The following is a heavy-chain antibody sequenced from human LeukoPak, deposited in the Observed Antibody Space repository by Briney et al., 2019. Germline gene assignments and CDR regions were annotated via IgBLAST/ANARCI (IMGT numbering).Heavy chain of an antibody. D-gene: IGHD1-7*01. V-gene: IGHV4-34*01. CDR2: INHSGST. Sequence: SETLSLTCAVYGGSFSGYYWSWIRQPPGKGLEWIGEINHSGSTNYNPSLKSRVTISVDTSKNQFSLKLSSVTAADTAVYYCARAPSLVTGTTAYFDYWGQGTLVTVSS. CDR3: ARAPSLVTGTTAYFDY. CDR1: GGSFSGYY. J-gene: IGHJ4*02.